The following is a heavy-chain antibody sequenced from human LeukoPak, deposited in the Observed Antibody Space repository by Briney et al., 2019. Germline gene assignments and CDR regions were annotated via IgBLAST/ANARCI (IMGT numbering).Heavy chain of an antibody. V-gene: IGHV1-46*01. CDR3: ARGDGSSWGGGAFDI. Sequence: ASVKDSCKASRYTFTSYYMHWVRQAPGQGLEWMGIINPSGGSTSYAQKFQGRVTMTRDTSTSTVYMELSSLRSEDTAVYYCARGDGSSWGGGAFDIWGQGTMVTVSS. D-gene: IGHD6-13*01. J-gene: IGHJ3*02. CDR2: INPSGGST. CDR1: RYTFTSYY.